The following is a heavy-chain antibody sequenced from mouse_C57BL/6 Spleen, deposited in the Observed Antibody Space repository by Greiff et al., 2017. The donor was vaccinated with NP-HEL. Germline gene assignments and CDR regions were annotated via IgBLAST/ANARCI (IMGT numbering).Heavy chain of an antibody. J-gene: IGHJ1*03. CDR2: INPNNGGT. D-gene: IGHD1-1*01. V-gene: IGHV1-22*01. Sequence: VHVKQSGPELVKAGASVKMSCKASGYTFTDYNMHWVKQSHGKSLEWIGYINPNNGGTSYNQKFKGKATLTVNKSSSTAYMELRSLTSEDSAVYYCAREEIYYYGSYWYFDVWGTGTTVTVSS. CDR3: AREEIYYYGSYWYFDV. CDR1: GYTFTDYN.